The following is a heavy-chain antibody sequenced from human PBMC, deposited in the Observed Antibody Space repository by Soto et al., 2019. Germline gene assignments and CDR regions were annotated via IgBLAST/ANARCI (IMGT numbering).Heavy chain of an antibody. Sequence: QVQLVQSGAEVKKPGASVQVSCKASVYTFTDYFIHWVRQAPGQGFEWMGWINPKSRGTTYAQKFQGRVTMTRETSNTTANMELRGLRSDDTAIYYCARVTLRAGNWFDPWGQGTLVTVSS. V-gene: IGHV1-2*02. J-gene: IGHJ5*02. CDR2: INPKSRGT. CDR3: ARVTLRAGNWFDP. CDR1: VYTFTDYF.